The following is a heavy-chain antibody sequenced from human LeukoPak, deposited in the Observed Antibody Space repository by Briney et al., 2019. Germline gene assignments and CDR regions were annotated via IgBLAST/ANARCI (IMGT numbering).Heavy chain of an antibody. CDR3: ARDDANLGSSWYGSAF. CDR2: IKQDGSEK. J-gene: IGHJ4*02. CDR1: GFTFSSYS. D-gene: IGHD6-13*01. Sequence: PGGSLRLSCAASGFTFSSYSMNWVRQAPGKGLEWVANIKQDGSEKYYVDSVKGRFTISRDNAKNSLYLQMNSLRAEDTAVYYCARDDANLGSSWYGSAFWGQGTLVTVSS. V-gene: IGHV3-7*03.